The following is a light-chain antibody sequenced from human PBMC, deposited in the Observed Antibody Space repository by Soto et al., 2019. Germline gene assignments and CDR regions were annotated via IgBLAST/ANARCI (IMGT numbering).Light chain of an antibody. CDR3: QQYNSYSSLT. CDR2: KAS. V-gene: IGKV1-5*03. Sequence: DIQMTQSPSTLSASVGDRVTITCRASQSISSWLAWYQQRPGKPPNLLIYKASTLASGVPSRFSGSGSGTEFTLTINSLQPDDFATYYCQQYNSYSSLTFGGGTKVDIK. J-gene: IGKJ4*01. CDR1: QSISSW.